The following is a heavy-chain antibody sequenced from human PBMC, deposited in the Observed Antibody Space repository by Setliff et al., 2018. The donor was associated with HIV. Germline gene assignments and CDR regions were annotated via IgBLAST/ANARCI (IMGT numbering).Heavy chain of an antibody. CDR3: ARDHNYCSSTSCPAFDAFDI. CDR1: GFTFNSFW. V-gene: IGHV3-7*01. CDR2: IKQDGSEK. J-gene: IGHJ3*02. Sequence: GESLKISCAASGFTFNSFWMSFFRQAPGKGLEWVANIKQDGSEKYYVDSVKGRFTISRDNAKNSLYLQMNSLRAEDTAVYYCARDHNYCSSTSCPAFDAFDIWGQGTMVTVSS. D-gene: IGHD2-2*01.